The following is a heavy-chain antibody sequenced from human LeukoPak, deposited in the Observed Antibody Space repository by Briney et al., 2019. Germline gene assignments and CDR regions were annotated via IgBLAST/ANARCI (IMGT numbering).Heavy chain of an antibody. Sequence: GGSLRLSCAASGFTFDDYGMSWVRQAPGKGLEWVSGISWNGGSTGYADSVKGRFTISRDNAKNSLFLQMNSLRAEDTAVYYCVTAPTRTYSVYWGQGTLVTVSS. CDR1: GFTFDDYG. J-gene: IGHJ4*02. CDR2: ISWNGGST. V-gene: IGHV3-20*04. CDR3: VTAPTRTYSVY. D-gene: IGHD2-15*01.